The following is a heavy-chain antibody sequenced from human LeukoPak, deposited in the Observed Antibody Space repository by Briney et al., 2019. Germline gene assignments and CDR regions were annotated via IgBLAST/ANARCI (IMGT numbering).Heavy chain of an antibody. CDR1: GGSISSGSYY. D-gene: IGHD3-3*01. J-gene: IGHJ4*02. CDR3: ARDFLFRSGYFFDY. Sequence: PSETLSLTCTVSGGSISSGSYYWSWIRQPAGKGLEWIGRIYTSGSTNYNPSLKSRVTISVDTSKNQFSLKLSSVTAADTAVYYCARDFLFRSGYFFDYWGQGALVTVSS. V-gene: IGHV4-61*02. CDR2: IYTSGST.